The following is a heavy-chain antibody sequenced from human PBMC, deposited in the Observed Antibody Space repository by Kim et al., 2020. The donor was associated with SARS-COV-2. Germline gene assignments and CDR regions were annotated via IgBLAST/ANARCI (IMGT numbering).Heavy chain of an antibody. CDR3: ARDRLWFGEYWYFDL. Sequence: GGSLRLSCAASGFTFKNYWMSWVRQAPGKGLEWVANIKQDGSEKYYVDSVKGRFTISRDNAKNSLYLQMNSLRAEDTAVYYCARDRLWFGEYWYFDLWGRGTLVTVSS. CDR2: IKQDGSEK. CDR1: GFTFKNYW. V-gene: IGHV3-7*03. D-gene: IGHD3-10*01. J-gene: IGHJ2*01.